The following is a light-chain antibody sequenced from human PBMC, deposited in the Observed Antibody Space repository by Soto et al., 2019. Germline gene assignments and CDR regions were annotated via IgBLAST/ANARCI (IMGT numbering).Light chain of an antibody. V-gene: IGLV2-23*01. CDR3: YSYAGENLYV. Sequence: QSALTQPASVSASPGQSITIPCTGTSSDVGSYNLVSWFQPHPGKVPKLLIYEGTKQPPGLTDRFSGSKSGNTASLTISGLQAEDEADYYCYSYAGENLYVFGTGTKVTV. CDR1: SSDVGSYNL. J-gene: IGLJ1*01. CDR2: EGT.